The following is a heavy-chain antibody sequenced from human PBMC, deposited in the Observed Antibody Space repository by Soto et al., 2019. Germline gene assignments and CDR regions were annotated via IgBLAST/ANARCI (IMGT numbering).Heavy chain of an antibody. CDR3: ARQYYYDSSGYYY. CDR2: ISSSGSTI. Sequence: GESLKISCAASGFTFSSYEMNGVRQAPGKGLEWVSYISSSGSTIYYAESVKGRFTISRDNAKNSLYLQMNSLRAEDTAVYYCARQYYYDSSGYYYWGQGTLVTVSS. D-gene: IGHD3-22*01. J-gene: IGHJ4*02. CDR1: GFTFSSYE. V-gene: IGHV3-48*03.